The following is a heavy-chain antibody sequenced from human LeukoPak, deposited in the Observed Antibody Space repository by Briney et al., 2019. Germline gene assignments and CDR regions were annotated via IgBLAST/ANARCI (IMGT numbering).Heavy chain of an antibody. V-gene: IGHV3-21*01. CDR2: IGSRSTSI. Sequence: PGGSLRLSCAASGFTFTSHSMNWVRQAPGKGLEWVSSIGSRSTSIYYADSVKGRFTISRDNAKNSQYLQMNSLRAEDTAVYYCARESSESFDIWGQGTVVTVSS. CDR1: GFTFTSHS. D-gene: IGHD6-25*01. J-gene: IGHJ3*02. CDR3: ARESSESFDI.